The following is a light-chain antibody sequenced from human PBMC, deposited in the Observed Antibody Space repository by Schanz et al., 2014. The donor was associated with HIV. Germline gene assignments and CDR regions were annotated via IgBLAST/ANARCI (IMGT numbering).Light chain of an antibody. CDR1: SSNIGAGFD. J-gene: IGLJ3*02. CDR2: GNS. CDR3: QSYDSSLSSVV. V-gene: IGLV1-40*01. Sequence: QSALTQPPSMSGAPGQRVTISCTGSSSNIGAGFDVHWYQQVPGTAPKLLIYGNSNRPSGVPDRFSGSKSGTSASLAITGLQAEDEADYYCQSYDSSLSSVVFGGGTKLTVL.